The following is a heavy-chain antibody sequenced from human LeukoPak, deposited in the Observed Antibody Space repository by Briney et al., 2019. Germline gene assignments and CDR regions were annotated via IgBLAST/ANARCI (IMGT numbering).Heavy chain of an antibody. CDR1: GGSISSSSYY. CDR2: IYYSGST. V-gene: IGHV4-39*07. D-gene: IGHD2/OR15-2a*01. CDR3: ARDLAVEYPKYYYGMDV. Sequence: SETLSLTCTVSGGSISSSSYYWGWIRQPPGKGLEWIGSIYYSGSTYYNPSLKSRVTISVDTSKNQFSLKLSSVTAADTAVYYCARDLAVEYPKYYYGMDVWGQGTTVTVSS. J-gene: IGHJ6*02.